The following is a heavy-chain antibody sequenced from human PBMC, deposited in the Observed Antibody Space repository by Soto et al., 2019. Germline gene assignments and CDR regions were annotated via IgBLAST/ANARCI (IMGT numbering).Heavy chain of an antibody. CDR1: GFTFSSYW. CDR2: INSDGSST. CDR3: ARVKVAAAGTPIDY. D-gene: IGHD6-13*01. V-gene: IGHV3-74*01. J-gene: IGHJ4*02. Sequence: GGSLRLSCAASGFTFSSYWMHWVRQAPGKGLVWVSRINSDGSSTSYADSVKGRFTISRDIAKNTLYLQMNSLRAEDTAVYYCARVKVAAAGTPIDYWGQGTLVTVSS.